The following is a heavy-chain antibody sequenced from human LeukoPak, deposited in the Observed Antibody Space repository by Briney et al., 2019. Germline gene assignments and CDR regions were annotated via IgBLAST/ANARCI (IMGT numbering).Heavy chain of an antibody. CDR3: TASHSSGYSYGRFDY. CDR1: GFTFSNAW. Sequence: GGSLRLSCAASGFTFSNAWMSWVRQAPGKGLEWVGRIKSKTDGGTTDYAAPVKGRFTISRDDSKNTLYLQMNSLKTEDTAVYYCTASHSSGYSYGRFDYWGQGTLVTVSS. J-gene: IGHJ4*02. CDR2: IKSKTDGGTT. V-gene: IGHV3-15*01. D-gene: IGHD5-18*01.